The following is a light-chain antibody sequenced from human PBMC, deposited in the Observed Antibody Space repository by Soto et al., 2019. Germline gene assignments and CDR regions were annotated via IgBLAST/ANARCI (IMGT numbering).Light chain of an antibody. J-gene: IGKJ5*01. CDR3: QQRHMWPIT. V-gene: IGKV3-11*01. CDR2: DAY. CDR1: QSFRGL. Sequence: EVVLTQSPVTLSLSPGERATLSCRASQSFRGLLAWYQQKPGQAPRLLIYDAYNRATGIPPRFSGSGSGTDFTLTISSLEPEDSAVHYCQQRHMWPITFGQGIRLEIX.